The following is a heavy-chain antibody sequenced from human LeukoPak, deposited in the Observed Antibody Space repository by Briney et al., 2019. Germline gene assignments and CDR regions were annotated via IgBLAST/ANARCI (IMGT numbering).Heavy chain of an antibody. CDR1: GFTFSSYA. D-gene: IGHD3-22*01. J-gene: IGHJ4*02. CDR2: ISGSGGST. V-gene: IGHV3-23*01. CDR3: STTYYYDSSEGY. Sequence: GGSLRLSCAASGFTFSSYAMSWVRQAPGKGLEWVSAISGSGGSTYYADSVKGRFTISRDNSKNTLYLQMNSLKTEDTAVYYCSTTYYYDSSEGYWGQGTLVTVSS.